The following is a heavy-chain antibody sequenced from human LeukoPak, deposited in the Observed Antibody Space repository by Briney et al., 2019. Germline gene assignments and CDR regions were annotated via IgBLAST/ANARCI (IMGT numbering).Heavy chain of an antibody. CDR2: INPSGGST. V-gene: IGHV1-46*01. J-gene: IGHJ4*02. Sequence: GASVKVSCKASGYTFTSYYMHWVRQAPGQGLEWMGIINPSGGSTSYAQKFQGRVTMTRDTSTSTAYMELRSLRSDDTAVYYCARGSQREQRGYSYVHFDYWGQGTLVTVSS. CDR3: ARGSQREQRGYSYVHFDY. D-gene: IGHD5-18*01. CDR1: GYTFTSYY.